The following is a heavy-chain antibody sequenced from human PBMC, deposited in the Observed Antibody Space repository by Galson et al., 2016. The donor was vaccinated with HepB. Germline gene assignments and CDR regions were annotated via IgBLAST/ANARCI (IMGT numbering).Heavy chain of an antibody. CDR3: AKDRYSSTWYRSWFDP. CDR1: GFTFSSSA. V-gene: IGHV3-23*01. CDR2: ISGTGGRI. Sequence: SLRLSCAASGFTFSSSAMSWVRQAPGKGLEWVSSISGTGGRIYYADSVKGRFTISRDNSKNTLYLQMNSLRAEDTALYYCAKDRYSSTWYRSWFDPWGQGTLVTVSS. D-gene: IGHD6-13*01. J-gene: IGHJ5*02.